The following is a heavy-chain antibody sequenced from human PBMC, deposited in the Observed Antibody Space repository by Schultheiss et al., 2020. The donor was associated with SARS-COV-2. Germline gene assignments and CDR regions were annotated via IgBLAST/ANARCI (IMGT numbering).Heavy chain of an antibody. V-gene: IGHV3-30*04. D-gene: IGHD4-23*01. CDR1: GFTFISYA. J-gene: IGHJ6*03. CDR2: ISYDGSNK. Sequence: GGSLRLSCAASGFTFISYAMHWVRQAPGKGLEWVAVISYDGSNKYYADSVKGRFTISRDNSKNTLYLQMNSLRAEDTAVYYCAKRLVSPNNYYMDVWGQGTTVTVSS. CDR3: AKRLVSPNNYYMDV.